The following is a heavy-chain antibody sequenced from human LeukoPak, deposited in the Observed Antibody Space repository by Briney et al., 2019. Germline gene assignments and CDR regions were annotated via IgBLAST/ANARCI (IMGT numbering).Heavy chain of an antibody. CDR2: IYYSGST. CDR3: ARTPGTTRVSFDP. D-gene: IGHD1-1*01. Sequence: SETLSLTCTVSGGSISSSSYYWGWIRQPPGKGLEWIGSIYYSGSTYYNPSLKSRVTISVDTSKNQFSLKLSSVTAADTAVYYCARTPGTTRVSFDPWGQGTLVTVSS. CDR1: GGSISSSSYY. V-gene: IGHV4-39*01. J-gene: IGHJ5*02.